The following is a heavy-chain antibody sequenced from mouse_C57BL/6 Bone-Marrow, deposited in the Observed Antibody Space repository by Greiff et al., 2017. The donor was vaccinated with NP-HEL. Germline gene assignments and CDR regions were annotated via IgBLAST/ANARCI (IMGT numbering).Heavy chain of an antibody. CDR3: ARRGTVVAGYYFDY. V-gene: IGHV5-6*02. J-gene: IGHJ2*01. Sequence: DVKLVESGGDLVKPGGSLKLSCAASGFTFSSYGMSWVRQTPDKRLEWVATISSGGSYTYYPDSVKGRFTISRDNAKNTLYLQMSSLKSEDTAMYYCARRGTVVAGYYFDYWGQGTTLTVSS. D-gene: IGHD1-1*01. CDR2: ISSGGSYT. CDR1: GFTFSSYG.